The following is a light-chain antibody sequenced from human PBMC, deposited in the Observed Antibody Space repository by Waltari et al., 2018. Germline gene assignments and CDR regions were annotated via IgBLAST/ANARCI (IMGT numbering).Light chain of an antibody. V-gene: IGLV1-51*01. J-gene: IGLJ2*01. CDR3: ATWDTSLSGGV. CDR2: DND. CDR1: TSNIGNNY. Sequence: QSMLTQPPSVSAAPGQEVTISCSGSTSNIGNNYVSWYQQVPGTAPKLLIYDNDERPSGIPDRFSGSKSGTSATLDITGLQTGDEADYYCATWDTSLSGGVFGGGTKLTVL.